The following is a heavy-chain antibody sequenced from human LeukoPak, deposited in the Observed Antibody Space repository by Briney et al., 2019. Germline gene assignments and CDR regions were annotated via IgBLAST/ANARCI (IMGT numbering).Heavy chain of an antibody. D-gene: IGHD3-10*01. CDR2: IYYSWST. CDR3: ARGAAPASITMVRGVITNYYYYYMDV. CDR1: GGSISSSSYY. V-gene: IGHV4-39*07. J-gene: IGHJ6*03. Sequence: SETLSLTCTVSGGSISSSSYYWGWIRQPPGKGLEWIGSIYYSWSTYDNPSLKSRVTISVDTSKSQFSLRLSSVTAADTAVYYCARGAAPASITMVRGVITNYYYYYMDVWGKGTTVTISS.